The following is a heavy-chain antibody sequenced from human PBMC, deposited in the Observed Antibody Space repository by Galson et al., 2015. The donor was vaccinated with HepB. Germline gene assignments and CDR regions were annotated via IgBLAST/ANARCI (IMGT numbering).Heavy chain of an antibody. D-gene: IGHD1-26*01. J-gene: IGHJ6*02. V-gene: IGHV1-3*01. CDR2: INAGNGNT. CDR1: GYTLTGYA. CDR3: ARFVGATPESGMDD. Sequence: SVKVSCKASGYTLTGYAMHWVRQAPGQRLEWMGWINAGNGNTKYSQKFQGRVTITRDTSASTAYMELSSLRSEDTAVYYCARFVGATPESGMDDWGQGTPVTVSS.